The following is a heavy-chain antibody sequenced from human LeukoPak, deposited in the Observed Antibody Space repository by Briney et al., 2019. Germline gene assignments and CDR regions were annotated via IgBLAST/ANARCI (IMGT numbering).Heavy chain of an antibody. CDR2: IYHTGST. D-gene: IGHD6-6*01. CDR1: GCSISSGYY. Sequence: MTSETLSLTCTVSGCSISSGYYWGWIRQPPGKGLEWIGSIYHTGSTYYNPSLKSRVTISVDTSKNQFSLKLTSVTAADTAVYYCARVSSSRRPVWGLDYWGQGTLVTVSS. J-gene: IGHJ4*02. CDR3: ARVSSSRRPVWGLDY. V-gene: IGHV4-38-2*02.